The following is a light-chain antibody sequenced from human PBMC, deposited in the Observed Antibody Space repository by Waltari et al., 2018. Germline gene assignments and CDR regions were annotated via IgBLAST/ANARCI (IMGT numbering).Light chain of an antibody. J-gene: IGLJ3*02. CDR2: TSD. V-gene: IGLV1-47*01. CDR3: AAWDDSLSGRV. Sequence: QSVLTQPPSASGTPGQRVTIPCSGSSSNLGSNYVYWYQQLPGTAPKLLIYTSDQRPSGVPDRFSGSKSGTSASLAISGLRSEDEADYYCAAWDDSLSGRVFGGGTKLTVL. CDR1: SSNLGSNY.